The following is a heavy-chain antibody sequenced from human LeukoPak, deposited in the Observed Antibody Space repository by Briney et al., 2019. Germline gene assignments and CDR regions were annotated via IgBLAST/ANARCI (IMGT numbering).Heavy chain of an antibody. CDR2: IYTSGST. CDR3: AREYRLDYYDSRPLDY. J-gene: IGHJ4*02. D-gene: IGHD3-22*01. V-gene: IGHV4-4*07. Sequence: PSETLSLTCTVSGGSISSYYWSWIRQPAGKGLEWIGRIYTSGSTNYNPSLKSRVTMSVDTSKNQFSLKVSSVTAADTAVYYCAREYRLDYYDSRPLDYWGQGTLVTVSS. CDR1: GGSISSYY.